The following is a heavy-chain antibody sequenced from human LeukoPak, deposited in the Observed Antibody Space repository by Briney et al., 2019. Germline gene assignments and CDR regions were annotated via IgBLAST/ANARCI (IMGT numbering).Heavy chain of an antibody. CDR3: ARVERLLWFGEPRMGDYYYYMDV. Sequence: GGSLRLSCAASGFTFSSYWMSWVRQAPGKGLEWVANIKQDGSEKYYVDSVKGRFTISRDNAKKSLYLQMNSLRAEDTAVYYCARVERLLWFGEPRMGDYYYYMDVWGKGTTVTVSS. CDR2: IKQDGSEK. J-gene: IGHJ6*03. V-gene: IGHV3-7*01. D-gene: IGHD3-10*01. CDR1: GFTFSSYW.